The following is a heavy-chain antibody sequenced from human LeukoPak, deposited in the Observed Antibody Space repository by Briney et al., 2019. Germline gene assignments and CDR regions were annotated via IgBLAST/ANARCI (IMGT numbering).Heavy chain of an antibody. Sequence: SETLSLTCTVSGGSISSSSYYWGWIRQPPGKGLEWIGSIYYSGSTYYNPSLKSRVTISVDTSKNQFSLKLSSVTAADTAVYYCARADIVVVVAAWAYFDYWGQGTLVSVSS. CDR3: ARADIVVVVAAWAYFDY. D-gene: IGHD2-15*01. CDR1: GGSISSSSYY. CDR2: IYYSGST. V-gene: IGHV4-39*01. J-gene: IGHJ4*02.